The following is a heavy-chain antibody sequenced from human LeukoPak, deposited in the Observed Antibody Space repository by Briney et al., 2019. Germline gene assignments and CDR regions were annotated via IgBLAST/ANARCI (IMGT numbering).Heavy chain of an antibody. J-gene: IGHJ5*02. CDR2: TSYDARKT. D-gene: IGHD2-15*01. CDR3: ARVVGVVAAASYNWFDP. V-gene: IGHV3-30*03. CDR1: GFTFSSHA. Sequence: GGSLRLSCTASGFTFSSHAMYWVRQAPGKGLEWVALTSYDARKTYYADSVKGRFTISRDNSKNTLYLQMNSLRAEDTAVYYCARVVGVVAAASYNWFDPWGQGTLVTVSS.